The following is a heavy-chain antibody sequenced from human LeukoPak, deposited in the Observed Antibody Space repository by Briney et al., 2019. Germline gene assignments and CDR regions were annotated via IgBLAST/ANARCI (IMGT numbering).Heavy chain of an antibody. D-gene: IGHD6-19*01. CDR2: ISSSSRYI. CDR3: ARGKFGSGWIFDY. V-gene: IGHV3-21*01. J-gene: IGHJ4*02. Sequence: GGSLRLSCAASGFTFSTHSMNWVRQAPGKGLEWVSSISSSSRYIYYADSVKGRFTISRDNARNSLYLQMNGLRAEDTAVYYCARGKFGSGWIFDYWGQGTLVTVSS. CDR1: GFTFSTHS.